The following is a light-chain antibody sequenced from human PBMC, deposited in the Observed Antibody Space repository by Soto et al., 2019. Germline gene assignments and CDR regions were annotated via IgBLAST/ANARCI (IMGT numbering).Light chain of an antibody. V-gene: IGKV3-15*01. CDR2: GAS. CDR3: QQYNDWPPWT. CDR1: QSVSSN. J-gene: IGKJ1*01. Sequence: EIVMTQSPATLSVSPGERATLSCRASQSVSSNLAWYQQKPGQAPRVLIYGASTRATGIPARFSGSGSGTEFTLTISSLQSDDFPVYYCQQYNDWPPWTFGQGTKVEIK.